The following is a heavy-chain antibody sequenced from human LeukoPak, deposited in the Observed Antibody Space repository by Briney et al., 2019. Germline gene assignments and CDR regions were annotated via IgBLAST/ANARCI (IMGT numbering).Heavy chain of an antibody. CDR2: IYYSGST. Sequence: PSETLSLTCTVSGGSISSYYWSWIRQPPGKGLEWIGYIYYSGSTNYNPSLKSRVTISVDTSKNQFSLKLSSVIAADTAVYYCARSGYSSSWLDAFDIWGQGTMVTVSS. J-gene: IGHJ3*02. CDR1: GGSISSYY. D-gene: IGHD6-13*01. CDR3: ARSGYSSSWLDAFDI. V-gene: IGHV4-59*08.